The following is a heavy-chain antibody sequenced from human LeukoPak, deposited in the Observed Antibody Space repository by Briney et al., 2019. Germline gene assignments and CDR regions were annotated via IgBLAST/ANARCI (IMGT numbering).Heavy chain of an antibody. D-gene: IGHD5-18*01. CDR1: GCGWKECR. V-gene: IGHV5-51*01. CDR2: IYPGDSDT. Sequence: LKRSWVGAGCGWKECRFGWVRHISGKNLEWMGIIYPGDSDTRYSPSFQGQVTISADKSISTAYLQWSSLKASDTAMYYCARQELGYSYGPFDYWGQGTLVTVSS. J-gene: IGHJ4*02. CDR3: ARQELGYSYGPFDY.